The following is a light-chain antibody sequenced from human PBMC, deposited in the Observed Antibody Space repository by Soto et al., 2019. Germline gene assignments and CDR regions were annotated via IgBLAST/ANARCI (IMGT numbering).Light chain of an antibody. CDR1: QGIGSW. CDR3: QQANNFPIT. CDR2: AAS. J-gene: IGKJ5*01. V-gene: IGKV1D-12*01. Sequence: DIQMTQSPSSVSASVGDSVTLTCRASQGIGSWLAWYQQKPGKAPKLLIYAASTLQSGVPSRFSGSGSWTDFTLSINSLQPEDFATYYCQQANNFPITFGQGTRLEIK.